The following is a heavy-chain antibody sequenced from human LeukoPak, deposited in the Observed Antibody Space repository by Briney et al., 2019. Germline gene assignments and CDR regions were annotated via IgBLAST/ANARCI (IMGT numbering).Heavy chain of an antibody. V-gene: IGHV4-59*01. CDR1: GGSFSGYY. CDR3: ARDGNYYGSGATWFDP. D-gene: IGHD3-10*01. J-gene: IGHJ5*02. CDR2: IYYSGST. Sequence: SETLSLTCAVYGGSFSGYYWSWIRQPPGKGLEWIGYIYYSGSTNYNPSLKSRVTISVDTSKNQFSLKLSSVTAADTAVYYCARDGNYYGSGATWFDPWGQGTLVTVSS.